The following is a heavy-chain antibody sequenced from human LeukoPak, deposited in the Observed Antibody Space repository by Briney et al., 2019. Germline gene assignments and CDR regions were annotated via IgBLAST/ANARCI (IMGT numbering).Heavy chain of an antibody. CDR3: AKDRAVAGTGYYYGMDV. Sequence: GGSLRLSCAASGFTFSSYAMSWVRQAPGKGLEWVPAISGSGGSTSYADSVKGRFTISRDNSKNTLYLQMNSLRAEDTAVYYCAKDRAVAGTGYYYGMDVWGKGTTVTVSS. CDR2: ISGSGGST. J-gene: IGHJ6*04. CDR1: GFTFSSYA. V-gene: IGHV3-23*01. D-gene: IGHD6-19*01.